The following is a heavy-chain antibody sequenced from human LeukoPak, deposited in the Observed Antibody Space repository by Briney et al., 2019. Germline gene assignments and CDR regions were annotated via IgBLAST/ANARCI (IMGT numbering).Heavy chain of an antibody. J-gene: IGHJ4*02. CDR1: GGTFSSYA. CDR2: IIPIFGTA. V-gene: IGHV1-69*13. D-gene: IGHD3-16*02. CDR3: ARDMDMITIGGVIIPFDY. Sequence: SVKVSCKASGGTFSSYAISWVRQAPGQGLEWMGGIIPIFGTANYAQKFQGRVTITADESTSTAYMELRSLRSDDTAVYYCARDMDMITIGGVIIPFDYWGQGTLVTVSS.